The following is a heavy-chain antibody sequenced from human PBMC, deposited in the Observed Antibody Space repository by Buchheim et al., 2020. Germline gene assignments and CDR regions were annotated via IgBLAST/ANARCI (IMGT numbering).Heavy chain of an antibody. D-gene: IGHD3-22*01. CDR1: GFSFSTSGVG. V-gene: IGHV2-5*02. J-gene: IGHJ4*02. CDR2: IYWDDDK. Sequence: QITLKESGPTLVKPTQTLTLTCTFSGFSFSTSGVGVGWIRQPPGKALEWLALIYWDDDKRYRPPLKSRLTIPKDTPKNQVVLTMTNMDPVDTATYYCAHLLKYYYDSSGYYSYWGQGTL. CDR3: AHLLKYYYDSSGYYSY.